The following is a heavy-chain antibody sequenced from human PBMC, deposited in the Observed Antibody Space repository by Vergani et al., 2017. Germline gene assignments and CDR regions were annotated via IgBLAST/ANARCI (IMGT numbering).Heavy chain of an antibody. CDR2: IYTSGST. J-gene: IGHJ6*03. D-gene: IGHD3-22*01. CDR1: GGSISSYY. V-gene: IGHV4-4*09. CDR3: ARAIPPGSFSIVGYYMDV. Sequence: QVQLQESGPGLVKPSETLSLTCAVSGGSISSYYWSWIRQPPGKGLEWIGYIYTSGSTNYNPSLKSRVTISVDTSKNQFSLKLSSVTAADTAVYYCARAIPPGSFSIVGYYMDVWGKGTTVTVSS.